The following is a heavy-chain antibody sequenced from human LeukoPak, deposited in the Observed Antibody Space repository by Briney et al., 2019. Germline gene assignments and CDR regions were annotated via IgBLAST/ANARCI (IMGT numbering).Heavy chain of an antibody. CDR1: GFTFSSYG. D-gene: IGHD2-21*01. CDR2: IRYDGSNK. V-gene: IGHV3-30*02. J-gene: IGHJ4*02. Sequence: GGSLRLSCAASGFTFSSYGMHWVRQAPGKGLEWVAFIRYDGSNKYYADSVKGRFTISRDNSKNTLYLQMNSLRAEDTAVYYCAKGLVTIYYFDYWGQGTLVTVSS. CDR3: AKGLVTIYYFDY.